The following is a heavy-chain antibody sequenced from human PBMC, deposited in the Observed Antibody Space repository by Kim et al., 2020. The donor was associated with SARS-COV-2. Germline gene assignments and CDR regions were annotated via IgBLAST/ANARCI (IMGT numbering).Heavy chain of an antibody. CDR1: AYTFTTYD. CDR3: ARGWFEKAHFDY. Sequence: ASVKVSCKASAYTFTTYDMHWVRQAPGQRLEWMGWINAGNGNTQYLQNFQGRVTFTRDTSASTAYMELYSLTSEDTAVYYCARGWFEKAHFDYWGQGTLVTVSS. V-gene: IGHV1-3*01. J-gene: IGHJ4*02. CDR2: INAGNGNT. D-gene: IGHD3-10*01.